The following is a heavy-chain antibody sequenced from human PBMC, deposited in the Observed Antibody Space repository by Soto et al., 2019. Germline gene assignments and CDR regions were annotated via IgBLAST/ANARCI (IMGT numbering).Heavy chain of an antibody. CDR2: ISAYNGNT. CDR3: ARGHQDIVVIPAARDYYYYYYMDV. J-gene: IGHJ6*03. CDR1: GYTFTSYG. Sequence: ASVKVSCKASGYTFTSYGISWVRQAPGQGLEWMGWISAYNGNTNYAQKLQGRVTMTTDTSTSTAYMELRSLRSDDTAVYYCARGHQDIVVIPAARDYYYYYYMDVWGKGTTVTVSS. D-gene: IGHD2-2*01. V-gene: IGHV1-18*01.